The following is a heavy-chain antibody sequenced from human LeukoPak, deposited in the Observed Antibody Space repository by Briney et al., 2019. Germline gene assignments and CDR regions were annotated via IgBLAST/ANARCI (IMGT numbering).Heavy chain of an antibody. CDR2: IKQDGSEK. D-gene: IGHD5-24*01. CDR1: GFTFSSYW. Sequence: GGSLRLSCTASGFTFSSYWLNWVRQAPGKGLEWVANIKQDGSEKYYVDSVKGRFTISRDNAKKSLYLQMNSLRAEDTAVYYCARETEMANLDYWGQGTLVTVSS. J-gene: IGHJ4*02. CDR3: ARETEMANLDY. V-gene: IGHV3-7*04.